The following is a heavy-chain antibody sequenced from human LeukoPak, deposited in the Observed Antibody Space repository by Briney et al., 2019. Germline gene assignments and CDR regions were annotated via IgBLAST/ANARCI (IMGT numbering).Heavy chain of an antibody. J-gene: IGHJ4*02. CDR1: GFTFSSYG. CDR2: ISGSGGST. CDR3: AKDRGSGWYDGDF. Sequence: GGSLRLSCAASGFTFSSYGMSWVRQAPGKGLEWVSGISGSGGSTYYADSVKGRFTISRDNSKNTLYLQMNSLRAEDTAVYYCAKDRGSGWYDGDFWGQGTLVTVPS. D-gene: IGHD6-19*01. V-gene: IGHV3-23*01.